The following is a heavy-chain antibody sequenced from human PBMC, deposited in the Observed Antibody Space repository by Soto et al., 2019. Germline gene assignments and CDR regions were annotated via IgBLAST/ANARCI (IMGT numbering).Heavy chain of an antibody. CDR1: GFTFSNYA. D-gene: IGHD3-10*01. J-gene: IGHJ4*02. V-gene: IGHV3-23*01. CDR3: AKNNLFGSGTKDY. CDR2: ISGGGGSA. Sequence: EVQVLDSGGDLVQSGGSLRLSCAASGFTFSNYAMSWVRQAPGMGLEWVSSISGGGGSAYYADSVKGRFTISRDDSKXTXXXXMNXLRAEDTAVYYCAKNNLFGSGTKDYWGQGTLVTVSS.